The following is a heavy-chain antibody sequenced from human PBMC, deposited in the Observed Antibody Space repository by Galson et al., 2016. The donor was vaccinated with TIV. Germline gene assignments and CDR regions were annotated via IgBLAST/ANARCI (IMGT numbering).Heavy chain of an antibody. CDR3: ARAPGYSGYSYGYFDS. J-gene: IGHJ4*02. CDR1: GYIFTNYW. D-gene: IGHD5-18*01. Sequence: QSGAEVKKPGESLKISCKGSGYIFTNYWIAWVLQMPGEGLEWMGIIYPGDSDTRYSPSFQGQVTISADKSISTAYLQWSSLKASDTAMYFCARAPGYSGYSYGYFDSWGQGTLVTVSS. CDR2: IYPGDSDT. V-gene: IGHV5-51*01.